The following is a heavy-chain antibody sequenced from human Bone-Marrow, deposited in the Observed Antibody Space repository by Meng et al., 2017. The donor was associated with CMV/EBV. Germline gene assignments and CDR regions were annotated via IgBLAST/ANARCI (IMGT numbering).Heavy chain of an antibody. J-gene: IGHJ5*02. CDR3: ARARGYCSSTSCYSSFDP. V-gene: IGHV4-39*07. D-gene: IGHD2-2*02. Sequence: SETLSLTCTVSGGSISSSSYYWGWIRQPPGKGLEWIGSIYHSGSTYYNPSLKSRVTISVDTSKNQFSLKLSSVTAADTAVYYCARARGYCSSTSCYSSFDPWGQGTLVTVSS. CDR2: IYHSGST. CDR1: GGSISSSSYY.